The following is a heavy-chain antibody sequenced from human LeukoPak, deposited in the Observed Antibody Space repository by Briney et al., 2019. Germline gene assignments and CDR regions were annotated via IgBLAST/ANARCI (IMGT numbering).Heavy chain of an antibody. V-gene: IGHV1-18*04. CDR1: GYTFTGYY. Sequence: ASVTVSYKASGYTFTGYYMHWVRQAPGQGLEWMGWISVYNTNIRTSQKFQGRATMTTDTFTNTAYMELRSLRSDDTAVYYCARLNYYGSGMYYNTFDIWGQGTMVTVSS. CDR2: ISVYNTNI. J-gene: IGHJ3*02. D-gene: IGHD3-10*01. CDR3: ARLNYYGSGMYYNTFDI.